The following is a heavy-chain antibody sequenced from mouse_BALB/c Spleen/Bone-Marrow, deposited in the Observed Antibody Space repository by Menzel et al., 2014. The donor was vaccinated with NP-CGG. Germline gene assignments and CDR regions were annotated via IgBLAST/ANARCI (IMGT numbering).Heavy chain of an antibody. CDR2: IYPGDGDT. D-gene: IGHD2-1*01. Sequence: QVQLQQSGAELARPGASVKLSCKASGYTFTSYWMQWVKQRPGQGLEWIGAIYPGDGDTRYTQKFKGKATLTADKSSSTAYMQLSSLASEASAVYYCARDVNYPAWFAYWGQGTLVTVSA. CDR3: ARDVNYPAWFAY. J-gene: IGHJ3*01. V-gene: IGHV1-87*01. CDR1: GYTFTSYW.